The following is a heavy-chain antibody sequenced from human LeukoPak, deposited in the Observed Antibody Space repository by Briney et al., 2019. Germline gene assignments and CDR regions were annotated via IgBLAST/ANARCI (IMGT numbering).Heavy chain of an antibody. V-gene: IGHV3-7*03. Sequence: GGSLRLSCAASGFTFSSYWMNWARQAPGKGLEWVASINHNGNVNYYGDSVKGRFTISRDNAKNSLYLQMSNLRAEDTAVYFCARGGGLDVWGPGATVTVSS. D-gene: IGHD3-16*01. CDR1: GFTFSSYW. CDR3: ARGGGLDV. J-gene: IGHJ6*02. CDR2: INHNGNVN.